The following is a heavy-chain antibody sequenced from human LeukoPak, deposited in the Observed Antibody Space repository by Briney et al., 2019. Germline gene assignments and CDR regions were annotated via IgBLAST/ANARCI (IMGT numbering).Heavy chain of an antibody. Sequence: SETLSLTCTVSGGSISSSSYYWGWVRQPPGKGLEWIGNIYYSGTTYYNPSLKSRVTMSVDTSKNQFSLKLSSVTAADTAVYYCARDGDILTGYSAWGQGTLVTVSS. CDR2: IYYSGTT. CDR3: ARDGDILTGYSA. CDR1: GGSISSSSYY. J-gene: IGHJ5*02. D-gene: IGHD3-9*01. V-gene: IGHV4-39*07.